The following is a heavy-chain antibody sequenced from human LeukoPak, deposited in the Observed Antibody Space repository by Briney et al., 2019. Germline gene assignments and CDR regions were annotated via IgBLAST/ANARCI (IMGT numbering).Heavy chain of an antibody. Sequence: GGSLRLSCAASGFTFSSYAMSWVRQAPGKGLEWVSAISGSGGSTYYADSVEGRFTISRDNSKNTLYLQMNSLRAEDTAVYYCAKDPRHYYDSSGYAAPPSAFDIWGQGTMVTVSS. CDR3: AKDPRHYYDSSGYAAPPSAFDI. CDR2: ISGSGGST. D-gene: IGHD3-22*01. CDR1: GFTFSSYA. V-gene: IGHV3-23*01. J-gene: IGHJ3*02.